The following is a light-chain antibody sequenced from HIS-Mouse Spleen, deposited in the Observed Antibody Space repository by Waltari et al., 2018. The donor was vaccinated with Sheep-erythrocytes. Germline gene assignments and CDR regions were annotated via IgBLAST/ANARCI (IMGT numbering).Light chain of an antibody. V-gene: IGLV2-8*01. Sequence: QSALTQHPSASGSPGQSVTISCTGTSSDVGGYNYVSWYQQHPGKAPKLMIYEVSKRPSGVPDRFSGSKYGNTASLTVSGLHAEDEADYYCSSYAGSNNWVFGGGTKLTVL. CDR2: EVS. CDR3: SSYAGSNNWV. CDR1: SSDVGGYNY. J-gene: IGLJ3*02.